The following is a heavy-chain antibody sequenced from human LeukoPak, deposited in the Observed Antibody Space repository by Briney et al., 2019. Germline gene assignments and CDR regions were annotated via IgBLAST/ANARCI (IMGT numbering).Heavy chain of an antibody. Sequence: SVEVSCKASGGTFSSYATSWVRQAPGQGLEWRGGIIPIFGTANYAQKFQGRVTITTDESTSTAYMELSSLRSEDTAVYYCARGNCSSTSCYGYYYYYYMDVWGKGTTVTVSS. J-gene: IGHJ6*03. V-gene: IGHV1-69*05. CDR2: IIPIFGTA. CDR3: ARGNCSSTSCYGYYYYYYMDV. D-gene: IGHD2-2*01. CDR1: GGTFSSYA.